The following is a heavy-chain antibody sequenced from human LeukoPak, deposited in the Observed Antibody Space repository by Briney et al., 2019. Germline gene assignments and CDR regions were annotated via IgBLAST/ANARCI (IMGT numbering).Heavy chain of an antibody. V-gene: IGHV1-69*04. Sequence: ASVKVSCKASGGTFSSYAISWVRQAPGQGLEWMGRIIPILGIANYAQKFQGRVTITADKSTSTAYMELSSLRSEDTAVYYCARDDPDIDGYPLGYWGQGTLVTVSS. D-gene: IGHD5-12*01. CDR2: IIPILGIA. CDR1: GGTFSSYA. J-gene: IGHJ4*02. CDR3: ARDDPDIDGYPLGY.